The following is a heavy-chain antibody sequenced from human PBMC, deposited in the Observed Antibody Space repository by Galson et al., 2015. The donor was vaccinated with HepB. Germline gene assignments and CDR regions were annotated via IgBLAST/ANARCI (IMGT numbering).Heavy chain of an antibody. CDR3: ARDYSVGATRDDAFDI. Sequence: GGSISGGGYYWSWIRQPPGKGLEWIGYIYYSGSTNYNPSLKSRVTISVDTSKNQFSLKLSSVTAADTAVYYCARDYSVGATRDDAFDIWGQGTMVTVSS. CDR2: IYYSGST. D-gene: IGHD1-26*01. V-gene: IGHV4-61*08. CDR1: GGSISGGGYY. J-gene: IGHJ3*02.